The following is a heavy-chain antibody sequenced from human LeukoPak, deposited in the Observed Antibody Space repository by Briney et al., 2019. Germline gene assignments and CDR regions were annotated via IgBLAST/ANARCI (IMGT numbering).Heavy chain of an antibody. CDR2: ISYDGSNK. Sequence: GGSLRLSCAASGFTFTGYDMHWVRQAPGKGLEWVTVISYDGSNKYYADSVKGRFTISRDNSKNTLYLQMNSLRAEDTAVYYCAKDRIGRNYYGSGSYYGGAFDYWGQGTLVTVSS. V-gene: IGHV3-30*18. J-gene: IGHJ4*02. CDR3: AKDRIGRNYYGSGSYYGGAFDY. CDR1: GFTFTGYD. D-gene: IGHD3-10*01.